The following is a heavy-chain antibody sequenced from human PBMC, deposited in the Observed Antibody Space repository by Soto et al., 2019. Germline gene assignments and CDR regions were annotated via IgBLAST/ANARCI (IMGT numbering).Heavy chain of an antibody. J-gene: IGHJ5*02. CDR2: IYHSGST. V-gene: IGHV4-30-2*01. Sequence: PSETLSLTCAVSGGSISSGGYSWIWIRQPPGKGLEWIGYIYHSGSTYYNPSLKSRVTISVGRSKNQFSLKLSSVTAADTAVYYCARGSGIVATNWFDPWGQGTLVTVSS. D-gene: IGHD5-12*01. CDR3: ARGSGIVATNWFDP. CDR1: GGSISSGGYS.